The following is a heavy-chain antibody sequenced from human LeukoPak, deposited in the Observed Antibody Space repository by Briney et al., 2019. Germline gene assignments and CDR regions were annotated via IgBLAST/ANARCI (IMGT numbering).Heavy chain of an antibody. CDR2: IRYDGSNK. V-gene: IGHV3-30*02. CDR1: GFTFSSYG. J-gene: IGHJ1*01. D-gene: IGHD4-23*01. CDR3: ARDKAVTTEVTQHFQH. Sequence: GGSLRLSCAASGFTFSSYGMHWVRQAPGKGLEWVAFIRYDGSNKYYADSVKGRFTISRDNSKNTLYLQMNSLRAEDTAVYYCARDKAVTTEVTQHFQHWGQGTLVTVSS.